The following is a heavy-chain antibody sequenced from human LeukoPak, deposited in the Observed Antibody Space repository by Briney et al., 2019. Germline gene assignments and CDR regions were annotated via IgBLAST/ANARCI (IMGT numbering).Heavy chain of an antibody. CDR3: ARDPNVFRATVTYDY. J-gene: IGHJ4*02. V-gene: IGHV3-7*01. Sequence: QPGGSLRLSCAASGFTFSSYWMSWVRQAPGKGLEWVANIKQDGSEKYYVDSVKGRFTISRDNAKNSLYLQMNSLRAEDTAVYYCARDPNVFRATVTYDYWGQGTLVTVSS. D-gene: IGHD4-17*01. CDR1: GFTFSSYW. CDR2: IKQDGSEK.